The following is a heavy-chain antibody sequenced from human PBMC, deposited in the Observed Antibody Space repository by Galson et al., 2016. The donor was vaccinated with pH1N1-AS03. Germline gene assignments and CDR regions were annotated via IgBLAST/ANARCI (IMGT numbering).Heavy chain of an antibody. CDR2: IMYDGNRK. V-gene: IGHV3-30-3*01. CDR1: GFTFVRYK. D-gene: IGHD3-22*01. J-gene: IGHJ4*02. Sequence: SLRLSCAASGFTFVRYKLHSVRQAPGKGLEWVAVIMYDGNRKYYADSVNGRFTISRDNSKNTLYLQMDSLRPEDTAIYYCARDYYERDSYYYSAAGSWGQGTQVTVSS. CDR3: ARDYYERDSYYYSAAGS.